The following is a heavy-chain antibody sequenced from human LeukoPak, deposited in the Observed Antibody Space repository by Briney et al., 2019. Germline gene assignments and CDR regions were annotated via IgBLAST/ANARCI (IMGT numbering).Heavy chain of an antibody. Sequence: GGSLRLSCAASGFTFSSNSMSWVRQAPGEGLEWVSVIYTGGSTYYADSVKGRFTVSRDNSKNTLYLQMNSLRAEDTAVYFCARDLSFNYRLTDDYWGQGTLVTVSS. D-gene: IGHD3-10*01. V-gene: IGHV3-66*01. CDR1: GFTFSSNS. J-gene: IGHJ4*02. CDR2: IYTGGST. CDR3: ARDLSFNYRLTDDY.